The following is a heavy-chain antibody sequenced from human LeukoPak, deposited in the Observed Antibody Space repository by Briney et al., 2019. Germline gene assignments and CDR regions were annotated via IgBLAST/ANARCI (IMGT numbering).Heavy chain of an antibody. J-gene: IGHJ5*02. CDR2: IYHSGST. D-gene: IGHD5-18*01. CDR3: ARGGRGYSYGARNWFDP. Sequence: SETLSLTCTVSGGSISSGGYYWSWIRQPPGKGLEWIGYIYHSGSTYYNPSLKSRVTISVDRSKNQFSLKLSSVTAADTAVYYCARGGRGYSYGARNWFDPWGQGTLVTVSS. CDR1: GGSISSGGYY. V-gene: IGHV4-30-2*01.